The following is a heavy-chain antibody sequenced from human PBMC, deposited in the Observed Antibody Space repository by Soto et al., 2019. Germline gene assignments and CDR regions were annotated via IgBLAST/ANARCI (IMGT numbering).Heavy chain of an antibody. V-gene: IGHV1-46*01. J-gene: IGHJ4*02. CDR3: AREFLGWQNALDY. D-gene: IGHD3-3*01. CDR1: GYTFINNY. CDR2: VNPRGGSP. Sequence: ASVKVSCKASGYTFINNYIHWVRQAPGQRLEWMGIVNPRGGSPSYAQQFQGRVTTTSDTSTDTVYMELSGLRSEDTAIYYCAREFLGWQNALDYWGQGTLATVSS.